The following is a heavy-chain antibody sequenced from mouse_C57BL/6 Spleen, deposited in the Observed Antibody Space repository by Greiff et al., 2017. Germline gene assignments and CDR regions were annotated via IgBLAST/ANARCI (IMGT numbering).Heavy chain of an antibody. CDR2: INPNFGTT. V-gene: IGHV1-39*01. J-gene: IGHJ4*01. D-gene: IGHD4-1*01. CDR1: GYSFTDYN. Sequence: LVESGPELVKPGASVKISCKASGYSFTDYNMNWVKQSNGKSLEWIGVINPNFGTTSYNQKFKGKATLTVDQSSSPAYMQLNSLTSEDSAVYYCARLGLYAMDYWGQGTSVTVSS. CDR3: ARLGLYAMDY.